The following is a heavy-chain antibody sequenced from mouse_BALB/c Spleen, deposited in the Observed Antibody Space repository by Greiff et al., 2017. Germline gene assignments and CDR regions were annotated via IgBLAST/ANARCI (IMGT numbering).Heavy chain of an antibody. J-gene: IGHJ1*01. CDR1: GYTFTNYW. CDR2: IYPGGGYT. Sequence: VQLQQSGAELVRPGTSVKMSCKAAGYTFTNYWIGWVKQRPGHGLEWIGDIYPGGGYTNYNEKFKGKATLTADTSSSTSEDSAIYYCARSRYFDVWGAGTTVTVSS. CDR3: ARSRYFDV. V-gene: IGHV1-63*02.